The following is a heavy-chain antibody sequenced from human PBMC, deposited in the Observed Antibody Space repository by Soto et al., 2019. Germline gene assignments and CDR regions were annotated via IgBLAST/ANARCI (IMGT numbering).Heavy chain of an antibody. CDR1: GYTFTSYG. CDR2: INAGNGNT. CDR3: ARGGIFDSSGYYYFSAFDI. D-gene: IGHD3-22*01. J-gene: IGHJ3*02. V-gene: IGHV1-3*01. Sequence: ASVKVSCQASGYTFTSYGISWVRQAPGQGLEWMGWINAGNGNTKYSQKFQGRVTITRDTSASTAYMELSSLRSEDTAAYYCARGGIFDSSGYYYFSAFDIWGQGTMVTVSS.